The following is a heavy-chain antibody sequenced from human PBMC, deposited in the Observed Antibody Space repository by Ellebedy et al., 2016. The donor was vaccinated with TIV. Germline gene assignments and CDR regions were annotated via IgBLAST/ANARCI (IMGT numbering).Heavy chain of an antibody. V-gene: IGHV1-69*13. CDR2: IIPIFGTA. CDR3: AKSLGGFGVVIIGYYGMDV. D-gene: IGHD3-3*01. J-gene: IGHJ6*02. Sequence: SVKVSXKASGGTFSSYAISWVRQAPGQGLEWMGGIIPIFGTANYAQKFQGRVTITADESTSTAYMELSSLRSEDTAVYYCAKSLGGFGVVIIGYYGMDVWGQGTTVTVSS. CDR1: GGTFSSYA.